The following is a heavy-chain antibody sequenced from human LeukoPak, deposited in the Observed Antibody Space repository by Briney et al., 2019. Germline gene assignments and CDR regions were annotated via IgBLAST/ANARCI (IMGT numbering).Heavy chain of an antibody. Sequence: GGSLRLSCAASGFTFSSYAMSWVGQAPGKGLEWVSAISGSGGSTYYADSVKGRFTISRDNSKNTLYLQMNSLRAEDTAVYYCAKDITIFGVQLGDYWGQGTLVTVSS. J-gene: IGHJ4*02. D-gene: IGHD3-3*01. CDR1: GFTFSSYA. V-gene: IGHV3-23*01. CDR2: ISGSGGST. CDR3: AKDITIFGVQLGDY.